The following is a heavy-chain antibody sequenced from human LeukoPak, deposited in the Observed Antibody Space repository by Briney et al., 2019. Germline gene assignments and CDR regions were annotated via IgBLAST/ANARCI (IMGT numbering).Heavy chain of an antibody. CDR1: GFTFSISW. CDR2: INGDATST. Sequence: GGSLRLSCAASGFTFSISWMHWVRQAPGKGPVWVSRINGDATSTASADSVKGRFTTSRDNAKNTLYLQMNSLRVEDTAVYYSARERCNAAMCHRAFVIWGQGTMVTVSS. V-gene: IGHV3-74*01. CDR3: ARERCNAAMCHRAFVI. J-gene: IGHJ3*02. D-gene: IGHD2/OR15-2a*01.